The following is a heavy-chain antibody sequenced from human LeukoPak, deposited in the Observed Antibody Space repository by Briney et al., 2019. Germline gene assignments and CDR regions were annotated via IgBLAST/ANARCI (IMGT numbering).Heavy chain of an antibody. CDR1: GGSISSYY. CDR2: IYRSGST. V-gene: IGHV4-4*07. J-gene: IGHJ6*03. CDR3: ARGLYYYYMDV. Sequence: SETLSLTCTVSGGSISSYYWSWIRQPAGKGLEWIGRIYRSGSTDYNPSLKSRVTMSVDTSKNKFSLKLSSVTAADTAVYYCARGLYYYYMDVWGKGITVTVSS.